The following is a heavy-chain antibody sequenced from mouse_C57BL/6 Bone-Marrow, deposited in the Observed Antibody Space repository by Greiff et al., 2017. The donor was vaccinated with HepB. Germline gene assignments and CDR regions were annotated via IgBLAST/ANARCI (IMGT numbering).Heavy chain of an antibody. CDR1: GYTFTSYW. CDR2: IHPNSGST. J-gene: IGHJ1*03. Sequence: QVQLQQPGAELVKPGASVKLSCKASGYTFTSYWMHWVKQRPGQGLEWIGMIHPNSGSTNYNEKFKSKAKLTVEKSSSTAYMQLSSLTSEDSAVYYCARGGWLLRYFDVWGTGTTVTVSS. V-gene: IGHV1-64*01. CDR3: ARGGWLLRYFDV. D-gene: IGHD2-3*01.